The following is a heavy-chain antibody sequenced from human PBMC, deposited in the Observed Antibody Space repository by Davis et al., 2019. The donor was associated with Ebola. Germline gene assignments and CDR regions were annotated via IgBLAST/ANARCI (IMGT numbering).Heavy chain of an antibody. D-gene: IGHD3-10*01. V-gene: IGHV3-23*01. CDR1: GFTFGDYA. CDR3: AKDPVRSPTGYYYGMDV. CDR2: ISGSGGST. Sequence: GESLKISCRVSGFTFGDYAINWVRQAPGKGLEWVSAISGSGGSTYYADSVKGRFTISRDNSKNTLYLQMNSLRAEDTAVYYCAKDPVRSPTGYYYGMDVWGQGTTVTVSS. J-gene: IGHJ6*02.